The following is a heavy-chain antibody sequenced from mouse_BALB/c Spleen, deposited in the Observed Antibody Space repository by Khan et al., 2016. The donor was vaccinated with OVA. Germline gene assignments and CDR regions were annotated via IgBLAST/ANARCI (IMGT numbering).Heavy chain of an antibody. CDR3: AHPSYDPRFVEG. CDR2: IAPANGNT. D-gene: IGHD2-3*01. CDR1: GFNIKDTY. J-gene: IGHJ1*01. V-gene: IGHV14-3*02. Sequence: VQLKQSGAELVKPGASVRLSCTASGFNIKDTYIHWVKQRPEQGLEWIGRIAPANGNTKYDPKFQGKATITSDTSSNPSYLQLSSLTSEETAVFCCAHPSYDPRFVEGWGAGTTGTVSS.